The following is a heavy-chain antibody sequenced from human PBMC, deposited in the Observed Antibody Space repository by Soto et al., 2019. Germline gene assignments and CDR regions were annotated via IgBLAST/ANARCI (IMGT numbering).Heavy chain of an antibody. CDR1: VGSISSDY. Sequence: QVQLQESVPILVKPSETLSLTFTVSVGSISSDYWSCIRQPPGKGLEWLGYIYYSGSTNYNPSLKSRVTRLVDPSMVQLFVKLSSVTAAYTAVYYCAGDARDTEGVEITAWGQGAFVTVSS. V-gene: IGHV4-59*01. CDR3: AGDARDTEGVEITA. CDR2: IYYSGST. J-gene: IGHJ5*02. D-gene: IGHD3-16*01.